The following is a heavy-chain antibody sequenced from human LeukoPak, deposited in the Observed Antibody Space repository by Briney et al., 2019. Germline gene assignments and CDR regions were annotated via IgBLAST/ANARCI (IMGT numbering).Heavy chain of an antibody. Sequence: GGSLRLSCAASGFTFSSYAMHWVRQAPGKGLEWVAVISYDGSNKYYADSVKGRFTISRDNSKNTLYLQMNSLRAEDTAVYYCARAGPVVPAARNYYYYGMDVWGQGTTVTVS. CDR3: ARAGPVVPAARNYYYYGMDV. D-gene: IGHD2-2*01. CDR2: ISYDGSNK. V-gene: IGHV3-30-3*01. CDR1: GFTFSSYA. J-gene: IGHJ6*02.